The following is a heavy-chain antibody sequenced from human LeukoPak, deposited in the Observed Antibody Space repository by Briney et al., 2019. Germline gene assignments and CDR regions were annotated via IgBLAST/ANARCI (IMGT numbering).Heavy chain of an antibody. CDR3: ARDRSLSGTRDAFDI. CDR1: GFTVSRNY. V-gene: IGHV3-66*02. CDR2: IYTGGST. D-gene: IGHD3-22*01. J-gene: IGHJ3*02. Sequence: GGSLRLSCAASGFTVSRNYMSWVRQVPGKGLEWVSVIYTGGSTYYADSVEGRFTISRDNSKNTVYLQINSLRTEDTAIYYRARDRSLSGTRDAFDIWGQGTMVTVSS.